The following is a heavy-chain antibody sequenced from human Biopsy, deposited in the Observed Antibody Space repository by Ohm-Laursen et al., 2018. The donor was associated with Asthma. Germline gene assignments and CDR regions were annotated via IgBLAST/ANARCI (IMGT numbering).Heavy chain of an antibody. V-gene: IGHV4-34*01. J-gene: IGHJ6*02. CDR1: GLSSSAYY. CDR2: SDHRGNT. CDR3: ARGPEWSGMDV. D-gene: IGHD3-3*01. Sequence: SETLSLTCSMYGLSSSAYYWTWIRQTPGKGLEWIGESDHRGNTNTNATLKSRVTISKAKSANESSLKMKSVTAADTAIYYCARGPEWSGMDVWGQGTTVTVSS.